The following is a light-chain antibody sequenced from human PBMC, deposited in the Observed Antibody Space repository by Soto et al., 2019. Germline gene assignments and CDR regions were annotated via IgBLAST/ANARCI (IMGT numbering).Light chain of an antibody. Sequence: ALAQPASVSGSPGQSITISCTGTSSDVGGYNYVSWYQQHPGKAPKLMIYEVSNRPSGVSNRFSGSKSGNTASLTISGLQAEDEADYYCSSYTSSSTLGVFGTGTKVTV. CDR1: SSDVGGYNY. V-gene: IGLV2-14*01. J-gene: IGLJ1*01. CDR2: EVS. CDR3: SSYTSSSTLGV.